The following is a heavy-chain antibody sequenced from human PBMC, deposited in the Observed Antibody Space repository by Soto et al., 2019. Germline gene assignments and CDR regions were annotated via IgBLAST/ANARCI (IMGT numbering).Heavy chain of an antibody. Sequence: QVQLVQSGTEVKKPGASVKVSCKASGYTFTRHNVHWVRQAPGQGLEWMAIINPSGGTTYYVQKLEGRVTLATDTSTSTVHMELSSLRSEDTAVYYCARVRGGGSEYFFDYWGQGTLVTVSS. V-gene: IGHV1-46*04. CDR2: INPSGGTT. D-gene: IGHD2-15*01. CDR3: ARVRGGGSEYFFDY. CDR1: GYTFTRHN. J-gene: IGHJ4*02.